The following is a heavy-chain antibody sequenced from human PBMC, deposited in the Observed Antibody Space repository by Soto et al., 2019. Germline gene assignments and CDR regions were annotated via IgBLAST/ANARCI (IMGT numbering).Heavy chain of an antibody. V-gene: IGHV4-34*01. CDR3: ARGPKRFLEWLFPGPGSYYYYGMDV. CDR2: INHSGST. J-gene: IGHJ6*02. CDR1: GGSFSGYY. Sequence: ASETLSLTCAVYGGSFSGYYWSWIRQPPGKGLEWIGEINHSGSTNYNPSLKSRVTISVDTSKNQFSLKLSSVTAADTAVYYCARGPKRFLEWLFPGPGSYYYYGMDVWCQGTTVTVSS. D-gene: IGHD3-3*01.